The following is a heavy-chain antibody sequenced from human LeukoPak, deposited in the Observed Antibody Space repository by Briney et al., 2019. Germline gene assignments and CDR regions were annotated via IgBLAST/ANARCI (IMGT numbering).Heavy chain of an antibody. CDR2: ISASGTT. J-gene: IGHJ5*02. D-gene: IGHD1-26*01. V-gene: IGHV4-4*07. CDR1: GASISTYF. Sequence: SETLSLTCTVSGASISTYFWTWIRQPAGKGLEWVGLISASGTTNYNPSLKSRVTMSVDTSKNQFSLNLSSMTAADTAVYYCMSALGTWGQGTLVTVSS. CDR3: MSALGT.